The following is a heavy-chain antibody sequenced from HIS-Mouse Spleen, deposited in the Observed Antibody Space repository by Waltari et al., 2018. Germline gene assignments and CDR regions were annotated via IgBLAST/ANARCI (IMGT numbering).Heavy chain of an antibody. J-gene: IGHJ2*01. Sequence: QLQLQESGPGLVKPSETLSLTCTVSGGSISSSSYYWGWIRQPPGKGREWIGSIDYSGSTYYNPSLKSRVTISVDTSKNQFSLKLSSVTAADTAVYYCAREIPYSSSWYDWYFDLWGRGTLVTVSS. D-gene: IGHD6-13*01. CDR2: IDYSGST. V-gene: IGHV4-39*07. CDR3: AREIPYSSSWYDWYFDL. CDR1: GGSISSSSYY.